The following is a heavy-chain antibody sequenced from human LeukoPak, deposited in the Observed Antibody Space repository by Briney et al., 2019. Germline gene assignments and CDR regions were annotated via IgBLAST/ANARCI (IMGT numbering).Heavy chain of an antibody. CDR1: GFTFSNYG. D-gene: IGHD1/OR15-1a*01. Sequence: GGSLRLSCAASGFTFSNYGMHWVRQAPGKGLEWVAVILSDGSKEFYTDSVKGRFTISRDNAKNSLYLQMNSLRAEDTAVYYCARDLSLEQGPWGQGTPVTVSS. CDR2: ILSDGSKE. V-gene: IGHV3-33*01. CDR3: ARDLSLEQGP. J-gene: IGHJ5*02.